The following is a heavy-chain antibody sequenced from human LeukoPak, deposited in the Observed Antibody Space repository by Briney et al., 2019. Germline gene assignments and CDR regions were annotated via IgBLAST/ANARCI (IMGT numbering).Heavy chain of an antibody. V-gene: IGHV3-74*01. CDR3: ARRGGYYPYWYFDL. CDR1: GFSFSDAW. Sequence: GGSLRLSCAASGFSFSDAWMHWVRQAPGKGLVWVSRINSDGSSTSYADSVKGRFTISRDNAKNTLYLQMNSLRAEDTAVYYCARRGGYYPYWYFDLWGRGTLVTVSS. D-gene: IGHD3-22*01. CDR2: INSDGSST. J-gene: IGHJ2*01.